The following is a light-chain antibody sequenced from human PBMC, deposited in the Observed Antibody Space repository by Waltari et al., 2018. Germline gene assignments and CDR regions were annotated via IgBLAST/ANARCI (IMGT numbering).Light chain of an antibody. Sequence: QSVLTPPPSASGTPGQRVTISCSGSSSNIGDNVVNWYQQLPGKAPKLLIYRNDQRPSGVPDRFSASKSGTSASLAISGLQSEDEADYYCAAWDDRMNGHWVFGGGTKVTVL. CDR2: RND. CDR1: SSNIGDNV. V-gene: IGLV1-44*01. CDR3: AAWDDRMNGHWV. J-gene: IGLJ3*02.